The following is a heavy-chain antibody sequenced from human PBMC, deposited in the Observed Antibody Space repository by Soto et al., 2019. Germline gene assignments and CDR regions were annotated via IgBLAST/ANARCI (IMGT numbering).Heavy chain of an antibody. Sequence: QVQLVQSGAEVKKPGSSVKLSCQASAGTFSTSTISWLRQAPGQGLEWMGRTIPIVDRAIYAQNFQGRGTMTADKATNTVYMEMFSLRSDDTAVYYCARAVAGTSLLDSWGQGTLVTVSS. J-gene: IGHJ4*02. CDR3: ARAVAGTSLLDS. CDR2: TIPIVDRA. CDR1: AGTFSTST. D-gene: IGHD6-19*01. V-gene: IGHV1-69*08.